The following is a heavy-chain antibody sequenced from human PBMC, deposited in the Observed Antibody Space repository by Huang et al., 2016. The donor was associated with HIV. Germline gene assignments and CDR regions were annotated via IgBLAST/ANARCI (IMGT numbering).Heavy chain of an antibody. CDR3: ARAGLAAAGAFDD. D-gene: IGHD6-13*01. J-gene: IGHJ3*01. V-gene: IGHV3-11*01. CDR2: ISNSGSAI. CDR1: GFRFSDYY. Sequence: QVHLVESGGGLVKPGGSLRVSCAASGFRFSDYYMSWIRQSPGKGLEVFSYISNSGSAIYYADVVKGRFTISRDNAKNSLNLQMNNLRTDDTGIYYCARAGLAAAGAFDDWGPGTMLTVSS.